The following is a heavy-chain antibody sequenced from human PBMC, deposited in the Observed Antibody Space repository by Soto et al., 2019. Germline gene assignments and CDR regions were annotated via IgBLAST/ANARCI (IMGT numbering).Heavy chain of an antibody. CDR3: ARGGFWSGHPPRYYYYGMDV. CDR1: GYTFTSYD. Sequence: GASVKVSCKASGYTFTSYDINWVRQATGQGLEWMGWMSPNSGNTGYAQKFQGRVTMTRNTSISTAYMEPSSLRSEDTAVYYCARGGFWSGHPPRYYYYGMDVWGQGTTVTVSS. CDR2: MSPNSGNT. D-gene: IGHD3-3*01. V-gene: IGHV1-8*01. J-gene: IGHJ6*02.